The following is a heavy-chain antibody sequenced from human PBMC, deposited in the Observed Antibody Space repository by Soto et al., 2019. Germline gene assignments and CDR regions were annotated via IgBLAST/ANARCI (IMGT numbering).Heavy chain of an antibody. CDR3: ASYHPFDY. Sequence: EVQLVESGGGLVQPGGSLRLSCAASGFTFTSKWMSWVRQTPERGLEWVATINPDGSETHYVDSVKGRFTISRDNAKSSLFLQMDSLRAEDTALYYCASYHPFDYWGQGTLVTV. CDR2: INPDGSET. V-gene: IGHV3-7*03. D-gene: IGHD3-16*02. J-gene: IGHJ4*02. CDR1: GFTFTSKW.